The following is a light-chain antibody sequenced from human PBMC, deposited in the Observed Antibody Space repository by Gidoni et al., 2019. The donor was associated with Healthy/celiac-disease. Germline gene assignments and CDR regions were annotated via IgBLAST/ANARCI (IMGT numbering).Light chain of an antibody. V-gene: IGKV1-39*01. CDR3: QQSYSTLGWT. CDR2: AAS. CDR1: QSISSY. Sequence: TITCRASQSISSYLNWYQQKPGKAPKLLIYAASSLQSGVPSRFSGSGSGTDFTLTISSLQPEDFATYYCQQSYSTLGWTFGQGTKVEIK. J-gene: IGKJ1*01.